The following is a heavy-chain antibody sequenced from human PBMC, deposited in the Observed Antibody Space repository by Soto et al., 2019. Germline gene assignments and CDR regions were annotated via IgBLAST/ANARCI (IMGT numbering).Heavy chain of an antibody. CDR2: IYTSGAA. D-gene: IGHD2-2*03. CDR3: ARILSGYFSGDAFDI. CDR1: GGSIKNYY. V-gene: IGHV4-4*07. Sequence: QVQLQESGPGLVKPSETLSLTCTVSGGSIKNYYYSWIRQPAGKGLEWIVRIYTSGAAIYNPSLKSRVTMSVDTSKNQFSLNLSAVTAADTAVYYCARILSGYFSGDAFDIWGQGTLVSVSS. J-gene: IGHJ3*02.